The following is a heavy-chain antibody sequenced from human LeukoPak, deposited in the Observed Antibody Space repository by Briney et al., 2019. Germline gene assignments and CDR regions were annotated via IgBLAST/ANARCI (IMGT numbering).Heavy chain of an antibody. V-gene: IGHV4-59*12. CDR2: IYYSGST. Sequence: SETLSLTCSVSDGSLSSYYWSWSRQPPGKGLEWIGYIYYSGSTNYNPSLKSRVTISVDTSKNQFSLKLSSVTAADTAVYYCAGVPFISPFDYWGQGTLVTVSS. CDR1: DGSLSSYY. CDR3: AGVPFISPFDY. D-gene: IGHD3-16*01. J-gene: IGHJ4*02.